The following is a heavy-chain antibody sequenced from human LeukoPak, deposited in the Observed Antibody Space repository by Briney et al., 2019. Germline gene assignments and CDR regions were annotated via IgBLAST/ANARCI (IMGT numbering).Heavy chain of an antibody. CDR2: INWNGGST. D-gene: IGHD2-2*01. CDR3: ARDTLDIVVVPAAKYYYYYMDV. J-gene: IGHJ6*03. V-gene: IGHV3-20*04. CDR1: GFTFDDYG. Sequence: PGGSLRLSCAASGFTFDDYGMSWVRQAPGKGLEWVSGINWNGGSTGYADSVKGRFTISRDNAKNSPYLQMNSLRAEDTALYYCARDTLDIVVVPAAKYYYYYMDVWGKGTTVTVSS.